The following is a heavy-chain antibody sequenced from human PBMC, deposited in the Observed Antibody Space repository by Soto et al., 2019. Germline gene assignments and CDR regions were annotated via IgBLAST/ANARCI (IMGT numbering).Heavy chain of an antibody. D-gene: IGHD3-10*01. CDR3: ASRVPAGASRPYYYGMDV. CDR2: IIPIFGTA. V-gene: IGHV1-69*13. CDR1: GGTFSSYA. J-gene: IGHJ6*02. Sequence: SVKVSCKASGGTFSSYAISWVRQAPGQGLEWMGGIIPIFGTANYAQKFQGRVTITADESTSTAYMELSSLRSEDTAVYYCASRVPAGASRPYYYGMDVWGQGTTVTVSS.